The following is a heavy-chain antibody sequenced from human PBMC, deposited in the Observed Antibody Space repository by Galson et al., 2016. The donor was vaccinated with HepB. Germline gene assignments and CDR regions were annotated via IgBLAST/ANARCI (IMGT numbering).Heavy chain of an antibody. J-gene: IGHJ6*02. Sequence: SETLSLTCIVRGGSFSGYFWNWIRQPPGKGLEWIGEINQLGTTKYNPSLNNRVSISLDTSQSRVSLKLTPVTGADAAVYFCARGSYSSESLPLDVWGQGTTVAVSS. CDR2: INQLGTT. CDR3: ARGSYSSESLPLDV. V-gene: IGHV4-34*01. CDR1: GGSFSGYF. D-gene: IGHD6-19*01.